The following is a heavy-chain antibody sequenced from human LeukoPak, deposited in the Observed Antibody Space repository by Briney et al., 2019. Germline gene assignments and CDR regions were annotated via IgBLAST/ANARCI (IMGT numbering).Heavy chain of an antibody. CDR2: ISSSGSTI. V-gene: IGHV3-11*01. CDR3: ARERAYYYDSSGYYYYYGMDV. D-gene: IGHD3-22*01. J-gene: IGHJ6*02. CDR1: GFTFSDYY. Sequence: PGGSLRLSCAASGFTFSDYYMSWIRQAPGKGLEWVSYISSSGSTIYYADSVKGRFTISRDNAKNSLYLQMNSLRAEDTAVYYCARERAYYYDSSGYYYYYGMDVWGQGTTVTVSS.